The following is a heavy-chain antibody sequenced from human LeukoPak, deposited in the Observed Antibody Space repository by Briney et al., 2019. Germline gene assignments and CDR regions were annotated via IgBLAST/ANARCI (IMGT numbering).Heavy chain of an antibody. J-gene: IGHJ6*03. CDR3: ARQGYSSGDMDV. CDR2: SNTDGSIT. V-gene: IGHV3-74*01. D-gene: IGHD6-19*01. Sequence: QPGGSLRLSCAATGFTFTSYWMNWVRQAPGKGLLWVSRSNTDGSITRYVDSVKGRFTISRDNAKNTVYLQMNSLRGEDTAVYYCARQGYSSGDMDVWGKGTTVTVSS. CDR1: GFTFTSYW.